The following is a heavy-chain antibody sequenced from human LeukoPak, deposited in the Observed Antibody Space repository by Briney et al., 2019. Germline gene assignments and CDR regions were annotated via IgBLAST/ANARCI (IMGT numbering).Heavy chain of an antibody. CDR2: ITWNSGNI. Sequence: GGSLRLSCAASGFTFSSFAMHWVRQPPGKGLEWVSGITWNSGNIGYADSVRGRFTISRDNAKNSLYLQMNSLRAEDTALYYCAKEDDIYSFDNWGQGTLVTVSS. D-gene: IGHD3-9*01. CDR3: AKEDDIYSFDN. V-gene: IGHV3-9*01. J-gene: IGHJ4*02. CDR1: GFTFSSFA.